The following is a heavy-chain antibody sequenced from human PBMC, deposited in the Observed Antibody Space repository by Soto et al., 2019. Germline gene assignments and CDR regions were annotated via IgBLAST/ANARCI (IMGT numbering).Heavy chain of an antibody. Sequence: GSLRLSCAASGFTFSNAWMNWVRQAPGKGLEWVGRIKSKTDGGTTDYAAPVKGRFTISRDDSKNTLYLQMNSLKTEDTAVYHCTPSSTSFQPLDYWGQGTLVPVS. CDR2: IKSKTDGGTT. D-gene: IGHD2-2*01. CDR3: TPSSTSFQPLDY. J-gene: IGHJ4*02. V-gene: IGHV3-15*07. CDR1: GFTFSNAW.